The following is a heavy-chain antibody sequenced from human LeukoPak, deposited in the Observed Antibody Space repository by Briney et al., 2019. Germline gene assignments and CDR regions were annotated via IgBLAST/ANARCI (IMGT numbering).Heavy chain of an antibody. CDR1: GFTFSTYT. CDR3: ARGGTRYGSGSYFIGDY. V-gene: IGHV3-21*04. D-gene: IGHD3-10*01. Sequence: GGSLRLSCAASGFTFSTYTMNWVRQAPGKGLEWVSSISSRSSYIYYADSVKGRFTISRDNAKNSLYLQMNSLRAEDTALYYCARGGTRYGSGSYFIGDYWGQGTLVTVSS. CDR2: ISSRSSYI. J-gene: IGHJ4*02.